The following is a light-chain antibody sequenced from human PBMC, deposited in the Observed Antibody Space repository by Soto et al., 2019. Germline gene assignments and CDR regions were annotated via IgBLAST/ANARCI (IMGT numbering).Light chain of an antibody. CDR3: QVWLSSSDHVV. J-gene: IGLJ2*01. CDR2: YDS. CDR1: NIGSKS. V-gene: IGLV3-21*04. Sequence: SYELTQPPSVSVAPGKTARITCGGDNIGSKSVHWYQQKPGQAPVLVIYYDSDRPSGILERFSGSKSGNTATLTISSVEAGDEADYYCQVWLSSSDHVVFGRGTKLTVL.